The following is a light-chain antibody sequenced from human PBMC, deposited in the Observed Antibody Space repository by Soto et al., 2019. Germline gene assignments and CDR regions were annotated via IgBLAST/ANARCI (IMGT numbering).Light chain of an antibody. CDR2: GAS. CDR3: QQRSNWPLT. CDR1: QSVSSN. Sequence: EIVMTQSPATLSVSPGERATLSCRASQSVSSNLAWYQQKPGQAPRLLIYGASTRATGIPARFSGSGSGTEFTLTISSLEPEDFAVYYCQQRSNWPLTFXGGTKVDIK. V-gene: IGKV3D-15*01. J-gene: IGKJ4*01.